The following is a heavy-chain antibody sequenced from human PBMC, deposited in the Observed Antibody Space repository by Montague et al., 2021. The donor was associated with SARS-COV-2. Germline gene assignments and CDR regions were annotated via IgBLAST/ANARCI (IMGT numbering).Heavy chain of an antibody. J-gene: IGHJ4*02. D-gene: IGHD3-22*01. CDR1: GGSFSGYY. V-gene: IGHV4-34*01. CDR3: ARGWGYYDSSGYLLFDY. Sequence: SETLSLTCAVYGGSFSGYYWSWIRQPPGKGLEWIGEINHSGSTNYNPSLKSRVTISVDTSKNQFSLKLSSVTAADTAVYYCARGWGYYDSSGYLLFDYWGQGTLVTASS. CDR2: INHSGST.